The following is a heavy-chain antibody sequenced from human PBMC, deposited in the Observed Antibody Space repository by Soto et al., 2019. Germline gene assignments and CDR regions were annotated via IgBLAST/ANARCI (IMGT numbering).Heavy chain of an antibody. CDR1: GGSISSYY. Sequence: SETLSLTCTVSGGSISSYYWSWIRQPPGKGLEWIGYIYYSGSTYYNPSLKSRVTISVDTSKNQFSLKLSSVTAADTAVYYCARDDTLDYWGQGTLVTVSS. CDR2: IYYSGST. J-gene: IGHJ4*02. CDR3: ARDDTLDY. D-gene: IGHD3-9*01. V-gene: IGHV4-59*12.